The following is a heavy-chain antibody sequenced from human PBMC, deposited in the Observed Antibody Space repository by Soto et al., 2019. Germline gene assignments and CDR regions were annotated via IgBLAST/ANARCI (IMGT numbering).Heavy chain of an antibody. CDR2: ISYDGSNK. Sequence: LRLSCAASGFTFSSYGMHWARQAPGKGLEWVAVISYDGSNKYYADSVKGRFTISRDNSKNTLYLQMNSLRAEDTAVYYCAKGAGRGCCSGGSCYANWFDPWGQGTLVSVSS. CDR3: AKGAGRGCCSGGSCYANWFDP. CDR1: GFTFSSYG. D-gene: IGHD2-15*01. J-gene: IGHJ5*02. V-gene: IGHV3-30*18.